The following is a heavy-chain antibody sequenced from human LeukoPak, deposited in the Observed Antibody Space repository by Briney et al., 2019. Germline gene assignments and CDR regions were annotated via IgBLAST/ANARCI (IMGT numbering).Heavy chain of an antibody. Sequence: GGSLRLSCAASGFSFSRYWMSWVRQAPGKGLEWVANIKQDGSEKYYVDSVKGRFTISRDNAKNSLYLQMNSLRAEDTAVYYCARDTPRIAAAGTDLSDYWGQGTLVTVSS. J-gene: IGHJ4*02. CDR2: IKQDGSEK. D-gene: IGHD6-13*01. CDR3: ARDTPRIAAAGTDLSDY. V-gene: IGHV3-7*01. CDR1: GFSFSRYW.